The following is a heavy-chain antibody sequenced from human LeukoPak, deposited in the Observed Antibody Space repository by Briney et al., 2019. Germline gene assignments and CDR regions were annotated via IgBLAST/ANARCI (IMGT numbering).Heavy chain of an antibody. CDR3: AKDHTTLGRGVIHAFDI. CDR1: GFTFTSFP. Sequence: GGSLRLSCAAPGFTFTSFPMTWVRRAPGKGLEWVSSVCLSVDSTWYADSVKGRFTVSRDNSRNVLYMQMNSLRADDTAVYYCAKDHTTLGRGVIHAFDIWGQGTMVTVSS. D-gene: IGHD3-10*01. V-gene: IGHV3-23*01. J-gene: IGHJ3*02. CDR2: VCLSVDST.